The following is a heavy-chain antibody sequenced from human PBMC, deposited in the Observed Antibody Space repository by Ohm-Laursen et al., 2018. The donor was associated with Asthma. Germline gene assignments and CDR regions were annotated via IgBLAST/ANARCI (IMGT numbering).Heavy chain of an antibody. D-gene: IGHD4/OR15-4a*01. J-gene: IGHJ6*02. Sequence: GSLRLSCSASGFSFSTCTLNWVRQAPGKGLEWVAAISSTSRFIYYADSVKGRFTTSRDNSKSTMYLQMNSLRAEDTAVYYCAKVGLTYYNAMDVWGQGTTVTVSS. V-gene: IGHV3-21*04. CDR3: AKVGLTYYNAMDV. CDR2: ISSTSRFI. CDR1: GFSFSTCT.